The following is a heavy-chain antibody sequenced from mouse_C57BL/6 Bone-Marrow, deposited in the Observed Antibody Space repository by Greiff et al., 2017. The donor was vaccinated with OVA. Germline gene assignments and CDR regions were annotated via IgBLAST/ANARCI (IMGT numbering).Heavy chain of an antibody. CDR2: IDPEDGET. D-gene: IGHD6-5*01. CDR1: GFNIKDYY. CDR3: AKPTPYYYAMDY. J-gene: IGHJ4*01. Sequence: DVHLVESGAELVKPGASVKLSCTASGFNIKDYYMHWVKQRTEQGLEWIGRIDPEDGETKYAPKFQGKATITAAPSSNTAYLQLSSLTSEDTAVYYCAKPTPYYYAMDYWGQGTSVTVSS. V-gene: IGHV14-2*01.